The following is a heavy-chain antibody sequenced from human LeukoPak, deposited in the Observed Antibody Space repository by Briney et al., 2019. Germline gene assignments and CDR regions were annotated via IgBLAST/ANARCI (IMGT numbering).Heavy chain of an antibody. V-gene: IGHV3-30*04. J-gene: IGHJ4*02. CDR1: GFTFSNYA. CDR3: ARDYGGTLDY. Sequence: GGSLRLSCAASGFTFSNYAMHWVRQAPGKGLEWVAVISYDGSNKYYADSVKGRFTISRDNSKNTLYLQMNSLRAEDTAVYYCARDYGGTLDYWGQGTLVTVSS. CDR2: ISYDGSNK. D-gene: IGHD4-23*01.